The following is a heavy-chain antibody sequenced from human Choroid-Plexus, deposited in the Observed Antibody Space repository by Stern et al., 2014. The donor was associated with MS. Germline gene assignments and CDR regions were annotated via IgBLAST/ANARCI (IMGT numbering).Heavy chain of an antibody. CDR2: VSYDGSNK. D-gene: IGHD2/OR15-2a*01. CDR1: GFTFGSCA. Sequence: VQLVESGGGVVKPGRPLRLSCVASGFTFGSCAMHWVRQAPGKGLEWVAGVSYDGSNKYYADSVNRRFTISSNNSQNTLYMQMRRLRPEDTAVYYCAKYRQYLTYFFDHWGQGSLVTVSS. CDR3: AKYRQYLTYFFDH. J-gene: IGHJ5*02. V-gene: IGHV3-30*18.